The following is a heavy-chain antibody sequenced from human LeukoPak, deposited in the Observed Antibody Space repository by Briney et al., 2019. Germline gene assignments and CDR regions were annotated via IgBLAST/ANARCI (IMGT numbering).Heavy chain of an antibody. V-gene: IGHV4-31*03. CDR1: GGSISSGGYY. Sequence: SETLSLTCTVSGGSISSGGYYWSWIRQHPGKGLEWIGYIYYSGSTYYNPSLKSRVTISVDTSKNQFSLKLSSVTAADTAVYYCARHRYYYDSSGYYIDPWGQGTLVTVSS. CDR3: ARHRYYYDSSGYYIDP. J-gene: IGHJ5*02. D-gene: IGHD3-22*01. CDR2: IYYSGST.